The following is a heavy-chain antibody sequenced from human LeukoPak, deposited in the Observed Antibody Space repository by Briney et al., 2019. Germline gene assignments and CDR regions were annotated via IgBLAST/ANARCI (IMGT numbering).Heavy chain of an antibody. D-gene: IGHD6-25*01. CDR3: AKHLGAGSSGPFDY. Sequence: HPGGSLRLSCVASGFTFTSDAMNWVRQAPGKGLEWVSSTVSRGTTQYADSVKGRFTVSRDASKNTLYLQMNSLRADDTAVYYCAKHLGAGSSGPFDYWGQGTLLTVSS. J-gene: IGHJ4*02. CDR2: TVSRGTT. CDR1: GFTFTSDA. V-gene: IGHV3-23*01.